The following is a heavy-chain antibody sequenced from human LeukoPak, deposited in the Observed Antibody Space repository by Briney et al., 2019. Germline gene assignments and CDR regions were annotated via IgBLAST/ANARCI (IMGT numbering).Heavy chain of an antibody. J-gene: IGHJ6*02. V-gene: IGHV3-33*01. CDR1: GFTFNDFG. CDR3: ARMRGELVVPDAIFGGMGV. D-gene: IGHD2-2*01. Sequence: GRSLRLSCAASGFTFNDFGMHWVRQAPGKGLEWVAFIWYDGSNKYYADSVKGRFTISRDNSKNTLYLQVNSLRAEDTAVYYCARMRGELVVPDAIFGGMGVWGQGTTVTVSS. CDR2: IWYDGSNK.